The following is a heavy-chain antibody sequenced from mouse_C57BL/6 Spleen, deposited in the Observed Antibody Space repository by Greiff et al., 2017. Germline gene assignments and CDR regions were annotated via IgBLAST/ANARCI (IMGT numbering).Heavy chain of an antibody. CDR3: TNNGSSYDYYAMDD. CDR2: IYPGNSDT. Sequence: VQLKQSGTVLARPGASVKMSCKTSGYTFTSYWMHWVKQRPGQGLEWIGAIYPGNSDTSYNQKFKGKAKLTAVTSASTAYMELSSLTNEDSAVYYGTNNGSSYDYYAMDDWGQGTSVTVSS. J-gene: IGHJ4*01. D-gene: IGHD1-1*01. CDR1: GYTFTSYW. V-gene: IGHV1-5*01.